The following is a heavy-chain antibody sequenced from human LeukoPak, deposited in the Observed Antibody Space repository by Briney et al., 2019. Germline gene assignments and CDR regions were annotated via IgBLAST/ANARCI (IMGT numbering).Heavy chain of an antibody. J-gene: IGHJ1*01. V-gene: IGHV3-21*01. D-gene: IGHD6-13*01. CDR2: ISSSSSYI. CDR1: GFTFSSYS. CDR3: ARGSGSSRGDFQH. Sequence: KAGGSLRLSCAASGFTFSSYSMNWVRQAPGKGLEWVSSISSSSSYIYYADSVKGRFTISRDNAKNSLYLQMNSLRAEDTAVYYCARGSGSSRGDFQHWGQGTLVTVSS.